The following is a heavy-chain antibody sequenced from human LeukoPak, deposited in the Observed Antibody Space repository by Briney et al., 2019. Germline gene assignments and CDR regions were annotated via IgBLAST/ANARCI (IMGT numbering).Heavy chain of an antibody. CDR2: IYSSGSS. J-gene: IGHJ4*02. Sequence: PSETLSLTRTVSGGSIGSYYWSWIRQPPGKGLEWIGYIYSSGSSNYNPSLKSRVTISIDTPKNQFSLKLSSVTAADTAVYYCARQQLVWDFWGQGTLVTVSS. D-gene: IGHD6-13*01. CDR3: ARQQLVWDF. CDR1: GGSIGSYY. V-gene: IGHV4-59*01.